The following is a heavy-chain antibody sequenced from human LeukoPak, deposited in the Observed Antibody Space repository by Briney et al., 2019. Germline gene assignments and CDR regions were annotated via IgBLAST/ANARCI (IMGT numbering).Heavy chain of an antibody. J-gene: IGHJ4*02. CDR2: IYSGGST. Sequence: GGSLRLSCAASGFTVSSNYMSWVRQAPGKGLEWVSVIYSGGSTYYADSVKGRFTISRDNSKNTLHLQMNSLRAEDTAVYYCARDRPYGGQYFDYWGQGTLVTVSS. D-gene: IGHD5-12*01. CDR3: ARDRPYGGQYFDY. V-gene: IGHV3-66*01. CDR1: GFTVSSNY.